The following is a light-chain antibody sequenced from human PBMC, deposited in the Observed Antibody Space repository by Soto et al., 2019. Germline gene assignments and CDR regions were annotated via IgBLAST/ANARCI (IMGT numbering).Light chain of an antibody. CDR2: DAS. J-gene: IGKJ3*01. CDR1: QNIRPY. V-gene: IGKV1-33*01. Sequence: DIQMTQSPSSLSASVGDRVTITCQASQNIRPYLNWYQQKPGQAPKLLIDDASSLGIGVPPRFSGSGSGTACTFSISSLRPEHSATYYCQRYDDLPLTFGRGTKVDI. CDR3: QRYDDLPLT.